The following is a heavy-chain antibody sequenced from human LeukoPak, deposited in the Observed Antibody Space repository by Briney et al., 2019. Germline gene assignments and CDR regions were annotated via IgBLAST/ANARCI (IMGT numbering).Heavy chain of an antibody. V-gene: IGHV1-8*01. CDR1: GYTFTSYD. J-gene: IGHJ4*02. Sequence: GASVKVSCKASGYTFTSYDINWVRQATGQGLEWMGWMNPNSGNTGYAQKFQGRVTMTRNTSISTAYMELSSLRSEDTAVYYCARGASWYYDFWSGYRWGQGTLVTVSS. D-gene: IGHD3-3*01. CDR2: MNPNSGNT. CDR3: ARGASWYYDFWSGYR.